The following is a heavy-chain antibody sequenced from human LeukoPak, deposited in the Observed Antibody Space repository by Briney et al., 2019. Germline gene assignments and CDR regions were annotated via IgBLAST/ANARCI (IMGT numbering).Heavy chain of an antibody. V-gene: IGHV3-21*03. CDR2: VSTGSNYI. J-gene: IGHJ4*02. CDR1: GFTFSSYS. D-gene: IGHD1-20*01. Sequence: GGSLRLSCTASGFTFSSYSLNWVRQAPGKGLEWVSSVSTGSNYIYYADSVKGRFTISRDNAKNSLYLQMNSLKTEDTAVYYCTTGGYNWNPTAFDYWGQNTLVTVSS. CDR3: TTGGYNWNPTAFDY.